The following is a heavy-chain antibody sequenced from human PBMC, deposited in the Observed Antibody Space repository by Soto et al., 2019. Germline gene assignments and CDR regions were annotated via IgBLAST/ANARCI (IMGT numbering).Heavy chain of an antibody. D-gene: IGHD1-26*01. CDR2: ISPYSGDT. V-gene: IGHV1-18*01. CDR3: ALVGSTDAFDI. CDR1: GYTLPNYG. J-gene: IGHJ3*02. Sequence: QVQLVQSGGEVKKPGASVKISCKASGYTLPNYGITWVRQAPGQGLEWMGWISPYSGDTNYAQKLQGRVTMTTDTSTSRAYMELRSLRSDDTAVYYCALVGSTDAFDIWGQGTMVTVSS.